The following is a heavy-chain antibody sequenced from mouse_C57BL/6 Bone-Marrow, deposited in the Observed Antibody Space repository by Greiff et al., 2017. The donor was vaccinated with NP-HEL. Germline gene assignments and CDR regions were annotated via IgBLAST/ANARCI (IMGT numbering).Heavy chain of an antibody. J-gene: IGHJ1*03. CDR1: GYTFTSYW. CDR3: ARGRLRSYWYFDV. Sequence: VQLQQPGTELVKPGASVKLSCKASGYTFTSYWMHWVKQRPGQGLEWIGNINPSNGGTNYIEKFKSKATLTVDKSSSTAYMQLSSLTSEDSAVYYCARGRLRSYWYFDVWGTGTTVTVSS. D-gene: IGHD1-1*01. CDR2: INPSNGGT. V-gene: IGHV1-53*01.